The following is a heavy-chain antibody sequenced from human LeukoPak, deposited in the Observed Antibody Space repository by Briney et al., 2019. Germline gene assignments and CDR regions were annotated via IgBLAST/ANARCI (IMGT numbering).Heavy chain of an antibody. CDR2: ISSTSSDI. CDR3: ARDGAPTGAGDFAY. J-gene: IGHJ4*02. V-gene: IGHV3-21*01. D-gene: IGHD3-10*01. CDR1: GFTFNIYT. Sequence: GGSLRLSCAASGFTFNIYTINWVRQAPGKGLEWVSSISSTSSDIHYTDSVKGRFTISRDNAENSLYLQMNSLTAEDTAVYYCARDGAPTGAGDFAYWGQGPSVTVSS.